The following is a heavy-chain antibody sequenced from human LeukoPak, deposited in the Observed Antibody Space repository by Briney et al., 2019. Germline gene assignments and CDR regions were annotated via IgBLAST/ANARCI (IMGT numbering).Heavy chain of an antibody. Sequence: GGSLRLSCAASGFSFDDYAMHWVRQAPGKGLEWVAGISWNSGSMDYVDSVKGRFTVSRDNAKNSVYLQMNNVRAEDTAFYYCARRAVAYYYYYYMDVWGKGTTVTVSS. J-gene: IGHJ6*03. D-gene: IGHD6-19*01. CDR3: ARRAVAYYYYYYMDV. V-gene: IGHV3-9*01. CDR1: GFSFDDYA. CDR2: ISWNSGSM.